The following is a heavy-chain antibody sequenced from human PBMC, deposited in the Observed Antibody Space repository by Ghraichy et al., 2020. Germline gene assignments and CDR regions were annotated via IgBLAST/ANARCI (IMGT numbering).Heavy chain of an antibody. D-gene: IGHD2-2*01. CDR1: GFSFSDYI. CDR3: ARVATIYQHYFDY. CDR2: ISYSGTTI. J-gene: IGHJ4*02. Sequence: GGSLRLSCAASGFSFSDYIMTWIRQAPGKGLEWISFISYSGTTIYYADSVKGRFTIARDTAKNSLYLQMSSLRVDDTAVYYCARVATIYQHYFDYWGQGTLVTVSS. V-gene: IGHV3-11*01.